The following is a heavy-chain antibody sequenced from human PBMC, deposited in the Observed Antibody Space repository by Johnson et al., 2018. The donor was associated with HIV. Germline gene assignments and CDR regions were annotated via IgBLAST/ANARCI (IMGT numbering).Heavy chain of an antibody. V-gene: IGHV3-30*18. Sequence: QMLLVESGGGVVQPGRSLRLSCAASGFTFSSYAMHWVRQAPGKGLDWVAVISYDGSNKYYADSVKGRFTISRDNSKNTLYLQMNSLRAEDTAVYYCAKLPVLYGDFDDAFNIWGQGTMVTVSS. D-gene: IGHD4-17*01. CDR1: GFTFSSYA. CDR3: AKLPVLYGDFDDAFNI. J-gene: IGHJ3*02. CDR2: ISYDGSNK.